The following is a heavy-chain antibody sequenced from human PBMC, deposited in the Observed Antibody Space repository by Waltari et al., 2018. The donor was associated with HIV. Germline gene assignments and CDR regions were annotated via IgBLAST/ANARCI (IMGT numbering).Heavy chain of an antibody. D-gene: IGHD1-1*01. V-gene: IGHV3-15*01. CDR1: GFNFTNAW. CDR3: ATAGSTGTTRGY. CDR2: IKSKSDGGTT. J-gene: IGHJ4*02. Sequence: EVQLVESGGGLVKPGGSLRLSCAASGFNFTNAWMSWVRQAPGKGLGWVGRIKSKSDGGTTDYAAPVKGRCTISRDDSKDTLYLQVNSLKTDDTAVYYCATAGSTGTTRGYWGQGTLVTVSS.